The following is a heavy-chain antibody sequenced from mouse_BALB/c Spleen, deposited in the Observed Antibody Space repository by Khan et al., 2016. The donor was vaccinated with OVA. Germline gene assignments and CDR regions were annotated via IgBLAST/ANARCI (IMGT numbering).Heavy chain of an antibody. CDR1: GHTFPKYG. CDR2: INTYTGEL. V-gene: IGHV9-3-1*01. J-gene: IGHJ4*01. Sequence: QIQLVQSGPELKKPGETVKISCKASGHTFPKYGMNWVKQAPGKGLKWMGWINTYTGELTYADDFNGRFAFSLETSASTASLQINNFKIEDTATYICARHPYFSYVLDNWGQGTSVTVSS. CDR3: ARHPYFSYVLDN. D-gene: IGHD2-10*01.